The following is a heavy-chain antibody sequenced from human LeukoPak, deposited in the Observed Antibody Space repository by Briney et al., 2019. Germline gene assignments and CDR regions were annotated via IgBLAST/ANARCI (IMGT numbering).Heavy chain of an antibody. CDR3: VRGLVAATQGIWFDP. CDR2: INHIGTT. V-gene: IGHV4-38-2*01. Sequence: GSLRLSCAASGFTFSSYWMSWVRQAPGKGLEWIGCINHIGTTYYNSSLKSRVTISVDTSKNQFSLKLSSVSAADPAVHYCVRGLVAATQGIWFDPWGQGALVTVSS. CDR1: GFTFSSYW. J-gene: IGHJ5*02. D-gene: IGHD2-15*01.